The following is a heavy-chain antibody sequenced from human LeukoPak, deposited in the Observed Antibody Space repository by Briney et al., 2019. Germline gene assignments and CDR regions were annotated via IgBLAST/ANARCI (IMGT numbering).Heavy chain of an antibody. J-gene: IGHJ3*01. Sequence: GGSLRLSCAASGFTFSNYAMSWVRQAPGKGLEWVSTITDSGTTTFYADSVKGRFTISRDNFKDTVYVQMNSLRAEDTAVYYCAKEERILWGQGTMVTVSS. CDR3: AKEERIL. CDR2: ITDSGTTT. D-gene: IGHD1-26*01. CDR1: GFTFSNYA. V-gene: IGHV3-23*01.